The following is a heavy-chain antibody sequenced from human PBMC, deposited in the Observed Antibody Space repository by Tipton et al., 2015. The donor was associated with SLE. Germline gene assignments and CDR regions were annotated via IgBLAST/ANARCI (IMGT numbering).Heavy chain of an antibody. CDR1: GFTFSNYG. V-gene: IGHV3-30*04. Sequence: SLRLSCAASGFTFSNYGMHWVRQAPGKGLEWVAVTQYDGTNRYYADSVRGRFTISRDNSKNTVSLQLNSLRAEDTAVYYCARVGLAYDNCWYFDLWGRGTLVTVSS. J-gene: IGHJ2*01. CDR2: TQYDGTNR. D-gene: IGHD3-10*01. CDR3: ARVGLAYDNCWYFDL.